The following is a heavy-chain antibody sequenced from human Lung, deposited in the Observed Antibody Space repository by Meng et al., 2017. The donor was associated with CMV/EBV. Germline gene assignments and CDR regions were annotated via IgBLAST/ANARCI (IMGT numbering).Heavy chain of an antibody. D-gene: IGHD2-21*01. Sequence: VQLLESGGDLVQPGGSLRVSCVGSEFTFSSYAMSWVRQAPGKGLEWVSIISDNGGGIYYADSVKGRFTISRDNSENTVYMQMNSLRAEDTAVYYCAKMGSGGDSYYFDDWGQG. V-gene: IGHV3-23*01. CDR2: ISDNGGGI. CDR1: EFTFSSYA. J-gene: IGHJ4*02. CDR3: AKMGSGGDSYYFDD.